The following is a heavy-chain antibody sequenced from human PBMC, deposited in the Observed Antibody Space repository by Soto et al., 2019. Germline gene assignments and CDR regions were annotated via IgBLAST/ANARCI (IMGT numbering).Heavy chain of an antibody. Sequence: ASVKVSCKASGYTFTSYAMHWVRQAPGQGLEWMGMIIPTVGSTSYAQKFQGRVTITADESKSTAYMELSGLRSEDTAVYYCARGPDYEGYFDYWGRGTLVTVSS. CDR2: IIPTVGST. D-gene: IGHD4-17*01. CDR1: GYTFTSYA. V-gene: IGHV1-46*01. J-gene: IGHJ4*02. CDR3: ARGPDYEGYFDY.